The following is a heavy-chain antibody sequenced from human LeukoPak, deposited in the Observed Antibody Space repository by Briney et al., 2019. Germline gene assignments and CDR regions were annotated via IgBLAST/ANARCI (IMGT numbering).Heavy chain of an antibody. D-gene: IGHD6-13*01. V-gene: IGHV4-59*01. Sequence: SETLSLTCTVSGGSISSYYWSWIRQPPGKGLEWIGYIYYNGSTNYNPSLKSRVTISVDTSKNQFSLKLSSVTAADTAVYYCARDRSAAGPSLPWGQGTMVTVSS. CDR1: GGSISSYY. CDR2: IYYNGST. J-gene: IGHJ3*01. CDR3: ARDRSAAGPSLP.